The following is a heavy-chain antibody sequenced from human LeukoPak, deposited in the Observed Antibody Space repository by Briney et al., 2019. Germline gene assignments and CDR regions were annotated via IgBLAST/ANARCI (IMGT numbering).Heavy chain of an antibody. J-gene: IGHJ5*02. CDR1: GFTFSSYW. CDR2: IKPDGSEK. V-gene: IGHV3-7*05. D-gene: IGHD2-2*01. Sequence: GGSLRLSCAASGFTFSSYWMSWVRQAPGKGLEWVANIKPDGSEKYYVDSVKGRFTISRDNAKNSLYLQMNSLRAEDTAVFYCARGGAPYCTSTSCYEDWFDPWGQGTLVTVSS. CDR3: ARGGAPYCTSTSCYEDWFDP.